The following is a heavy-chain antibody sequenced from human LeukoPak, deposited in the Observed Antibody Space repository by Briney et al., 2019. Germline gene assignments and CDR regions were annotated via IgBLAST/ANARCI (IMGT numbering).Heavy chain of an antibody. CDR2: ISDGGGAT. CDR3: VKAIGREVPSASRGFDP. D-gene: IGHD2-2*01. J-gene: IGHJ5*02. V-gene: IGHV3-23*01. CDR1: GFTFNNYA. Sequence: PGGSLRLSCAASGFTFNNYAMSWVRQAPGKGLEWVSTISDGGGATYYADSVKGRFTISRDNSRNTLYLQMNSLRAEDTALYYCVKAIGREVPSASRGFDPWGQGTLVTVSS.